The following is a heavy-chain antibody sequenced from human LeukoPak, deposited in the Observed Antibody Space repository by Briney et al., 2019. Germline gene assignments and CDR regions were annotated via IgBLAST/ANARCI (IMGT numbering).Heavy chain of an antibody. CDR2: ISAYNGNT. Sequence: GASVKVSCKASGYTFTSYGISWVRQAPGQGLEWMDWISAYNGNTNYAQKLQGRVTMTTDTSTSTAYMELRSLRSDDTAVYYCARDIVVVVAATPTSWFDPWGQGTLVTVSS. D-gene: IGHD2-15*01. V-gene: IGHV1-18*01. CDR1: GYTFTSYG. J-gene: IGHJ5*02. CDR3: ARDIVVVVAATPTSWFDP.